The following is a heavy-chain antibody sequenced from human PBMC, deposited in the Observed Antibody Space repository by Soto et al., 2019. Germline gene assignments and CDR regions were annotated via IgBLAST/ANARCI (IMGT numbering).Heavy chain of an antibody. CDR1: GYTFTEFD. J-gene: IGHJ4*02. Sequence: QVLLVQSGADVKKPGASVKVSCKTSGYTFTEFDINWVRQAPGQGLEWMGWMNTNTGNTGYAQKFQGRVTMTRDTSSSAAYMELRRLRSDDTAVYYCARVVRFFGGHAGYWGQGTLVTVSS. D-gene: IGHD3-3*01. CDR3: ARVVRFFGGHAGY. CDR2: MNTNTGNT. V-gene: IGHV1-8*01.